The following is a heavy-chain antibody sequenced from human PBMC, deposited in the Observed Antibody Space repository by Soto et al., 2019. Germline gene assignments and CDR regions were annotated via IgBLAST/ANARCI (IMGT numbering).Heavy chain of an antibody. CDR1: GGTFSSYA. V-gene: IGHV1-69*13. CDR2: IIPIFGTA. CDR3: ARELRRNWFDP. Sequence: EASVKFSCKASGGTFSSYAISWVRQAPGQGLEWMGGIIPIFGTANYAQKFQGRVTITADESTSTAYMELSSLRSEDTAVYYCARELRRNWFDPWGQGTLVTVSS. J-gene: IGHJ5*02.